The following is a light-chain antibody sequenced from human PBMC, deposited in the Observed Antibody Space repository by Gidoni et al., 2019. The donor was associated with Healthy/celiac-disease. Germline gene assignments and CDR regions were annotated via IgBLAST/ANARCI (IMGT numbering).Light chain of an antibody. V-gene: IGLV1-47*01. Sequence: QSVLTQPPSASGTPGQRVTISCSGSSSNIGSNYGYWYQQLPGTAPKLLIYRSNQRPSGVPDRFSGSKSGTSASLAISGLRSEDEAEYYCATWDDSLSGWVFGGGTKLTVL. CDR1: SSNIGSNY. CDR2: RSN. CDR3: ATWDDSLSGWV. J-gene: IGLJ3*02.